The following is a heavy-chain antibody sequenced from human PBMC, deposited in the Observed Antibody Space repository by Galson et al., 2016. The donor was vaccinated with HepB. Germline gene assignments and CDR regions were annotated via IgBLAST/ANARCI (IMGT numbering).Heavy chain of an antibody. CDR1: RFIFINSW. D-gene: IGHD6-19*01. CDR2: IKQDGREK. CDR3: ARALSSSGWTYCYFDL. V-gene: IGHV3-7*03. Sequence: SLRLSCAASRFIFINSWMSWVRQAPGKGLEWVAYIKQDGREKYYVDSVKGRFTISRDNAKNSLFLQMNGLRAEDTAVYYCARALSSSGWTYCYFDLWGRGTLVTVSS. J-gene: IGHJ2*01.